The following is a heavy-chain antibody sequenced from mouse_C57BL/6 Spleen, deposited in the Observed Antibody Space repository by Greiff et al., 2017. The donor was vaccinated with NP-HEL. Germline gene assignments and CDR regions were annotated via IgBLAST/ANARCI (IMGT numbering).Heavy chain of an antibody. CDR2: INPNNGGT. CDR3: ARGGYYGRGAMDY. D-gene: IGHD2-3*01. Sequence: VQLQQSGPELVKPGASVKMSCKASGYTFTDYNMHWVKQSHGKSLEWIGYINPNNGGTSYNQKFKGKATLTVNKSSSTAYMELRSLTSEDSAVYYCARGGYYGRGAMDYWGQGTSVTVSS. J-gene: IGHJ4*01. V-gene: IGHV1-22*01. CDR1: GYTFTDYN.